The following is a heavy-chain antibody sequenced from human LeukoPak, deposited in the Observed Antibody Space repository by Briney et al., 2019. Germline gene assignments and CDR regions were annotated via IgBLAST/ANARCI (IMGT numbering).Heavy chain of an antibody. D-gene: IGHD3-10*01. V-gene: IGHV3-33*01. CDR2: IWYDGRNE. CDR3: AREPRYYGSGSPDY. Sequence: GRSLRLSCAASGFTFSNFGMHWVRQAPGKGLEWVAVIWYDGRNEYYADSVKGRFSISRDNSKTTLYLQMNSLKAEDTAMYYCAREPRYYGSGSPDYWGQGTLVTVSS. J-gene: IGHJ4*02. CDR1: GFTFSNFG.